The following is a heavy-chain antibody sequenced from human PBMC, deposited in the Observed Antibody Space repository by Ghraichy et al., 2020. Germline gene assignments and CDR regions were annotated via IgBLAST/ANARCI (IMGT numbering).Heavy chain of an antibody. V-gene: IGHV3-30*02. CDR3: AKDLLERSYYYGMDV. D-gene: IGHD1-1*01. CDR1: GFTFSSYG. CDR2: IRYDGSNK. J-gene: IGHJ6*02. Sequence: LSLTCAASGFTFSSYGMHWVRQAPGKGLEWVAFIRYDGSNKYYADSVKGRFTISRDNSKNTLYLQMNSLRAEDTAVYYCAKDLLERSYYYGMDVWGQGTTVTVSS.